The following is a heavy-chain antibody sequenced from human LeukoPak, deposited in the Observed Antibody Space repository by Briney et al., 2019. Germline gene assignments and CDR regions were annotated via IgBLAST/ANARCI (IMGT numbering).Heavy chain of an antibody. Sequence: GAPVKVSCKASGYTFTSYDINWVRQATGQGLEWMGWMNPNSGNTGYAQKFQSRVTMTRNTSISTAYMELSSLRSEDTAVYYCARGGFTMVRGHWFDPWGQGTLVTVSS. D-gene: IGHD3-10*01. CDR2: MNPNSGNT. V-gene: IGHV1-8*01. J-gene: IGHJ5*02. CDR1: GYTFTSYD. CDR3: ARGGFTMVRGHWFDP.